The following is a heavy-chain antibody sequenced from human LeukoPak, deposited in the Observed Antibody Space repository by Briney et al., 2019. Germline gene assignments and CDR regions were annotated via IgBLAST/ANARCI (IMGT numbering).Heavy chain of an antibody. Sequence: SETLSLTCTVSGGSISSSSYYWGWLRQPPGKGLEWIGSIYYSGITYYNPSLKSRVTISVDTSKNQFSLKLSSVTAADTAVYYCARDSRPYSSSWYSDNWLDPWGQGTLVTVSS. V-gene: IGHV4-39*07. CDR2: IYYSGIT. CDR1: GGSISSSSYY. D-gene: IGHD6-13*01. CDR3: ARDSRPYSSSWYSDNWLDP. J-gene: IGHJ5*02.